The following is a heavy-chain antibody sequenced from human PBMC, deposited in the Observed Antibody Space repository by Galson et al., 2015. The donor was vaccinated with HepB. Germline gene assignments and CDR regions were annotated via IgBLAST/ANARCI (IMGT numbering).Heavy chain of an antibody. V-gene: IGHV3-21*01. Sequence: SLRLSCAASGFTFSSYSMNWVRQAPGKGLEWVSSISRSSSYIYYADSVKGRFTISRDNAKNSLYLQMNSLRAEDTAVYYCARELQKIGGVIVKGYYYYGMDVWGQGTTVTVSS. CDR2: ISRSSSYI. J-gene: IGHJ6*02. CDR1: GFTFSSYS. CDR3: ARELQKIGGVIVKGYYYYGMDV. D-gene: IGHD3-16*02.